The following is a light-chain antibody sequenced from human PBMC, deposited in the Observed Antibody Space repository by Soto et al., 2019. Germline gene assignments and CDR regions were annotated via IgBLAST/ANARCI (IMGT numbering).Light chain of an antibody. Sequence: DIQLTQSPSTLSASVGDRVTISCRASQSINNYLAWYQQKPGKAPKLLIYDASNLESGVPSRFSGSGSGTEFTLTIRSLQPDDFATYYCKHYNSYPWTFGQGTKVDIK. CDR3: KHYNSYPWT. CDR2: DAS. J-gene: IGKJ1*01. CDR1: QSINNY. V-gene: IGKV1-5*01.